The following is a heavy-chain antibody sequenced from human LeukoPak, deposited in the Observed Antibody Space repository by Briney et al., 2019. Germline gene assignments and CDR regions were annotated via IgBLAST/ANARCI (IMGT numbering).Heavy chain of an antibody. CDR2: IKQDGSQK. J-gene: IGHJ4*02. CDR1: GFTFSACW. D-gene: IGHD5-24*01. V-gene: IGHV3-7*03. CDR3: AKFDRREEMATETDS. Sequence: PGGSLRLSCAASGFTFSACWMSWVRQAPGKGLEWVANIKQDGSQKYYVDSVKGRFTISRDNSKNTLYLQMNSLRAEDTAVYYCAKFDRREEMATETDSWGQGTLVTVSS.